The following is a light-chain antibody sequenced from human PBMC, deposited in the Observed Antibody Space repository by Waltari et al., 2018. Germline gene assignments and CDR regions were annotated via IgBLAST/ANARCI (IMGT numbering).Light chain of an antibody. CDR3: SSYISSSTLEL. V-gene: IGLV2-14*03. CDR2: DVS. CDR1: RSDVGAYNY. Sequence: QPALTQPASVSGSPGQLTTIPCTGTRSDVGAYNYVSWYQQHPGKAPKLMIFDVSNRPSGVSNRFSGSKSGNTASLTISGLQAEDEADYYCSSYISSSTLELFGGGTSLTVL. J-gene: IGLJ2*01.